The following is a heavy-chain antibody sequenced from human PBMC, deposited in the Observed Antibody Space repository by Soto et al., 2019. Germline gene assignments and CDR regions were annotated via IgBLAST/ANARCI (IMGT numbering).Heavy chain of an antibody. CDR2: IYNSGRT. J-gene: IGHJ5*02. D-gene: IGHD3-3*01. CDR3: ARLIYDFSIGYWFGA. CDR1: GGAISSYY. V-gene: IGHV4-59*08. Sequence: NPSVSRCRTGTPAGGAISSYYWSWMRQRPRKGMEWSGYIYNSGRTNSNPSLKSCVTIAVDTSESRFFLRLTSVTVADTAVYYCARLIYDFSIGYWFGAWGEGSLVTVFS.